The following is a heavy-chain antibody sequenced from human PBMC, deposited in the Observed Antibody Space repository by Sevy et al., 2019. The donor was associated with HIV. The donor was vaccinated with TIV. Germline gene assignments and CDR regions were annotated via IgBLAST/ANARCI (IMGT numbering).Heavy chain of an antibody. CDR1: GLNFNTNG. V-gene: IGHV3-23*01. Sequence: GGSLRLSCAASGLNFNTNGMSWVRQAPGKGLEWVAGITSGGATYYADSVKGRFTVSRDNSRNTLYLQLNSLRADDTAVFYCAEGDTPMITDLDYWGQGTLVTVSS. CDR3: AEGDTPMITDLDY. D-gene: IGHD3-16*01. CDR2: ITSGGAT. J-gene: IGHJ4*02.